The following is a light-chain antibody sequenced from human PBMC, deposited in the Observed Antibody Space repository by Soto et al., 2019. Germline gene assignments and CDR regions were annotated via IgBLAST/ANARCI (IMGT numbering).Light chain of an antibody. Sequence: DIQMTQSPSTLSASVGDRVTITCRASQSISSWLAWYQQKPGKAPKLLIYKASSLESGVTSRFSGSGSGTEFALTISSLQPDDVATYYGQQYNRYPLYTFGQGKKREIK. J-gene: IGKJ2*01. CDR3: QQYNRYPLYT. CDR1: QSISSW. CDR2: KAS. V-gene: IGKV1-5*03.